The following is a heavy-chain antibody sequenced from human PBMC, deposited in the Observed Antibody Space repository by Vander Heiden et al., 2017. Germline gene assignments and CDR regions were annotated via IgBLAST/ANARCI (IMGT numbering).Heavy chain of an antibody. V-gene: IGHV3-20*01. Sequence: EVQLVESGGGVVRPGGSMRLSCAASGFTFDDYGMSWVRQAPGKGVDVVSGINWNGGSTGYADAVKGRFTISRDNAKNSLYLQMNSLRAEDTALYHCARDQVRYGSGSFWVYWGQGTLVTVSS. CDR3: ARDQVRYGSGSFWVY. D-gene: IGHD3-10*01. CDR2: INWNGGST. J-gene: IGHJ4*02. CDR1: GFTFDDYG.